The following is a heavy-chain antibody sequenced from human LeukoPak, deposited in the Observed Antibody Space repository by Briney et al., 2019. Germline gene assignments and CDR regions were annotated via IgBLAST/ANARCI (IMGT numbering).Heavy chain of an antibody. CDR2: IIPIFGTA. D-gene: IGHD2-2*01. J-gene: IGHJ4*02. V-gene: IGHV1-69*05. CDR3: ANHLACRSHNCPSFDE. Sequence: GASVKVSCKASGYTFSNYGISWVRQAPGQGLEWMGGIIPIFGTANYAQKFQGRVTITTDESTSTAYMELSSLRSEDTAVYYCANHLACRSHNCPSFDEWGQGTLVTVSS. CDR1: GYTFSNYG.